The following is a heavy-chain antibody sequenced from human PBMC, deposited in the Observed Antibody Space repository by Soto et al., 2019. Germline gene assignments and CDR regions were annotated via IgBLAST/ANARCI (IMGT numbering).Heavy chain of an antibody. CDR2: ITHSGST. CDR1: GGSFSGYY. D-gene: IGHD3-10*01. V-gene: IGHV4-34*01. J-gene: IGHJ5*02. Sequence: QVQLQQWGAGLLKPSETLSLTCAVYGGSFSGYYWSWIRQPPGKGLEWIGEITHSGSTNYNPSLKSRVTISVDTSKSQFPLKLSSVTAADTAVYYCARGGVLLLWFGLNWFAPWGQGTLVTVSS. CDR3: ARGGVLLLWFGLNWFAP.